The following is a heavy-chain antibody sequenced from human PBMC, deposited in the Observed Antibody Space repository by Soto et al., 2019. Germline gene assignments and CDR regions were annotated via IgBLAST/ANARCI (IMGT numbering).Heavy chain of an antibody. CDR3: ARSGLRLRDFDY. D-gene: IGHD3-16*01. Sequence: SETLSLTCTVSGGSISSGGYYWSWIRQHPGKGLEWIGYIYYSWSTYYNPSLKSRVTISVDTSKNQFSLKLSSVTAADTAVYYCARSGLRLRDFDYWGQGTLVTVSS. CDR2: IYYSWST. J-gene: IGHJ4*02. V-gene: IGHV4-31*03. CDR1: GGSISSGGYY.